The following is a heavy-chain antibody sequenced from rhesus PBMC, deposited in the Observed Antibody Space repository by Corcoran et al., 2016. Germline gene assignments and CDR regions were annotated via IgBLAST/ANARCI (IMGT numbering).Heavy chain of an antibody. V-gene: IGHV5-20*01. CDR3: AKYGVLSIGDS. CDR2: LFPNDSYT. D-gene: IGHD2-15*01. CDR1: EYSFTSYW. Sequence: EVQLVQSGEEVKRPGESLKISCKTSEYSFTSYWISWVRQIPGKGLGGLWALFPNDSYTRHHPSFPGQVTISADKAISTAYRQWSRVKASDTATYYCAKYGVLSIGDSWGQGVVVTVSS. J-gene: IGHJ6*01.